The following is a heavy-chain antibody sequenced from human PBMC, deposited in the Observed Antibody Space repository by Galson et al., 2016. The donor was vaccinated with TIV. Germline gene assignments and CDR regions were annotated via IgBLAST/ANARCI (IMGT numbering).Heavy chain of an antibody. V-gene: IGHV1-69*05. J-gene: IGHJ3*02. CDR1: GGTSNSYA. CDR2: IIPMFPA. D-gene: IGHD2/OR15-2a*01. Sequence: SVKVSCKASGGTSNSYAFSWVRQAPGQGLEWMGGIIPMFPAKYGQKFQGRLTMNTDPSTSTVYMELRNLRPDDTAMYYCARYCASTSCYSDAFDIWGQGTMVTVSS. CDR3: ARYCASTSCYSDAFDI.